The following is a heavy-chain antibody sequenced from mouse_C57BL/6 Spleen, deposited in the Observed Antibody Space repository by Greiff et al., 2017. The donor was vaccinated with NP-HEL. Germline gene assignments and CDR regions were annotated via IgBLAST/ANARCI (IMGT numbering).Heavy chain of an antibody. Sequence: VKLQESGPGLVQPSQSLSITCTVSGFSLTSYGVHWVRQSPGKGLEWLGVIWSGGSTDYNAAFISRLSISKDNSKSQVFFKMNSLQADDTAIYYCARGDDYDLYYAMDYWGQGTSVTVSS. CDR3: ARGDDYDLYYAMDY. D-gene: IGHD2-4*01. CDR1: GFSLTSYG. J-gene: IGHJ4*01. V-gene: IGHV2-2*01. CDR2: IWSGGST.